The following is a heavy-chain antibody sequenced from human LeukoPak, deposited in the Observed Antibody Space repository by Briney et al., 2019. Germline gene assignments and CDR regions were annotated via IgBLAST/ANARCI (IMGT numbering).Heavy chain of an antibody. CDR1: GFTFSNYA. CDR3: ARDPYNGNSGDSYYYYMDV. Sequence: PGGSLRLACAASGFTFSNYAMSWVRQAPGKGLEWVSAINDSGGSTYYADSVKGRFTISRDNSKNTLYLQMNSLRAEDTAIYYCARDPYNGNSGDSYYYYMDVWGKGTTVTISS. J-gene: IGHJ6*03. V-gene: IGHV3-23*01. D-gene: IGHD1-7*01. CDR2: INDSGGST.